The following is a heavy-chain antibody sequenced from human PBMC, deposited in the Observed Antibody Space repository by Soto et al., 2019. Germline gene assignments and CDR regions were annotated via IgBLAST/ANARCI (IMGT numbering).Heavy chain of an antibody. V-gene: IGHV1-2*02. CDR3: ARSLSTIGARPDY. J-gene: IGHJ4*01. CDR2: INPNTGDK. CDR1: GYTFTGYF. D-gene: IGHD6-6*01. Sequence: ASVKVSCKAPGYTFTGYFIHWVRQAPGQGLEWMGWINPNTGDKNYAQDFQGRVALTRDTSISTAFMELRDLTSADTAVYYCARSLSTIGARPDYWGHGTLVTVSS.